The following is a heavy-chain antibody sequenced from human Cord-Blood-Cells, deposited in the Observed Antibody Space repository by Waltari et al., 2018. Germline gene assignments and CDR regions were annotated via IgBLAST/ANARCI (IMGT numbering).Heavy chain of an antibody. V-gene: IGHV3-33*01. D-gene: IGHD4-4*01. J-gene: IGHJ4*02. CDR2: IWYDGSNK. CDR3: ARGTESNDY. CDR1: GFPFSSYG. Sequence: QVQLVESGGGVVQPGRSLRLSCAAPGFPFSSYGMHWVRQAPGKGLEWVAVIWYDGSNKYYADSVKVRFTISRDNSKNTLYLQMNSLRAEDTAVYYCARGTESNDYWGQGTLVTVSS.